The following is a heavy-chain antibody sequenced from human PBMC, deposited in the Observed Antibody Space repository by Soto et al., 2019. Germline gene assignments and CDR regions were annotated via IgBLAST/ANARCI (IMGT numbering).Heavy chain of an antibody. V-gene: IGHV6-1*01. CDR1: GDSVSSNSAA. CDR3: ARDDSQVAEYLQQ. Sequence: SQTLSLTCAISGDSVSSNSAAWNWIRQSPSRGLEWLGRTFYRSKWFYDYARSVQSRIVINPDTSKNQFSLHLNSVTPDDTAVYYCARDDSQVAEYLQQWGQGTLVTVSS. J-gene: IGHJ1*01. CDR2: TFYRSKWFY. D-gene: IGHD2-21*02.